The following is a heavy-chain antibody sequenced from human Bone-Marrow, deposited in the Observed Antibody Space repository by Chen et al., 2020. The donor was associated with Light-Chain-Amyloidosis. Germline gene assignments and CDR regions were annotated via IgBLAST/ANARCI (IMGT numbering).Heavy chain of an antibody. D-gene: IGHD5-18*01. Sequence: GESGGCVVRPGGSLRLSCTVSGFVFTTYGFQWVRQAPGKGLEWVSFVRFDGSDKYYADSVKGRFTISRDDSKNTLYLQMNSLRPEDTAVYYCAQLYSYGRPFKHWGQGTLVSVSS. CDR2: VRFDGSDK. V-gene: IGHV3-30*02. J-gene: IGHJ4*02. CDR3: AQLYSYGRPFKH. CDR1: GFVFTTYG.